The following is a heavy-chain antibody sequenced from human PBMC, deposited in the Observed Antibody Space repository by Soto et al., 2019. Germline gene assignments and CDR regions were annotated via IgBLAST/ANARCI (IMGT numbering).Heavy chain of an antibody. CDR2: INAGNGNT. Sequence: ASVKVSCKASGYTFTSYAMHWVRQAPGQRLEWMGWINAGNGNTKYSQKFQGRVTITRDTSASTAYMELSSLRSEDTALYYCVREKVTRVRGARPHAFDIWGQGTMVTVSS. J-gene: IGHJ3*02. CDR1: GYTFTSYA. CDR3: VREKVTRVRGARPHAFDI. V-gene: IGHV1-3*01. D-gene: IGHD3-10*01.